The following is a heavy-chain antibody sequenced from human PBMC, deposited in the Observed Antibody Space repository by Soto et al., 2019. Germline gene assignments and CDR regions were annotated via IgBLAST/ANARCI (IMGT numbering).Heavy chain of an antibody. CDR2: IYHSGST. J-gene: IGHJ6*02. Sequence: QVQLQESGPGLVKPSGTLSLTCAVSGGSISSSNWWSWVRQPPGKGLEWIGEIYHSGSTNYNPSRKSRVTISVDKSQNPFSLKQSSVTAADTAVYYCARDRKWIQLDYYYGMDVWGQGTTVTVSS. CDR3: ARDRKWIQLDYYYGMDV. V-gene: IGHV4-4*02. CDR1: GGSISSSNW. D-gene: IGHD1-1*01.